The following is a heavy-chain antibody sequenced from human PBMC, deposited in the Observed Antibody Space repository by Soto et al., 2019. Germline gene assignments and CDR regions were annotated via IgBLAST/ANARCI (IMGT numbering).Heavy chain of an antibody. Sequence: PSETLSLTCTVSGGSISSGGYYWSWIRQHPGKGLEWIGYIYYSGSTYYNPSLKSRVTISVDTSKNQFSLKLSSVTAADTAVYYCARDRSGGNYYGMDVWGQGTTVTVSS. D-gene: IGHD3-10*01. CDR3: ARDRSGGNYYGMDV. J-gene: IGHJ6*02. V-gene: IGHV4-31*03. CDR2: IYYSGST. CDR1: GGSISSGGYY.